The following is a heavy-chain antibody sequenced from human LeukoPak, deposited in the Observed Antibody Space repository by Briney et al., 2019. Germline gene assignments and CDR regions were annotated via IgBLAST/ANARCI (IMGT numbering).Heavy chain of an antibody. CDR2: INHSGST. D-gene: IGHD6-13*01. J-gene: IGHJ4*02. V-gene: IGHV4-34*01. CDR1: GGSFSCSY. Sequence: SETLFHPSPAYGGSFSCSYLSVIRQPPEKGLEWIGEINHSGSTNYNPSLKSRVTISVDTSKNQFSLKLSSVTAADTAVYYWANAGNYWGQGTLVTVSS. CDR3: ANAGNY.